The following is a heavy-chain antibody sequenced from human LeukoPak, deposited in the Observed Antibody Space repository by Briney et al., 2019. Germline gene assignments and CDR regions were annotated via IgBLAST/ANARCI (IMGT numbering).Heavy chain of an antibody. Sequence: PGGSLRLSCAASGFTFSSYEMNWVRQAPGKGLEWVSYISSSGSTIYYADSVKGRFTISGDNAKNSLYLQMNSLRAEDTAVYYCAELGITMIRGVWGKGTTVTISS. J-gene: IGHJ6*04. CDR1: GFTFSSYE. CDR2: ISSSGSTI. CDR3: AELGITMIRGV. V-gene: IGHV3-48*03. D-gene: IGHD3-22*01.